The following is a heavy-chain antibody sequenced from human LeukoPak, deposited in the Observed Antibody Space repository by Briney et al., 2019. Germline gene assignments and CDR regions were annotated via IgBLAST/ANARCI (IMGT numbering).Heavy chain of an antibody. CDR1: GGSISSGGYY. CDR2: IYYSGST. Sequence: SETLSLTCTVSGGSISSGGYYWSWIRQHPGKGLEWIGYIYYSGSTYYNPSLKSRVTISVDTSKNQFSLKLSSVTAADTAVYYCARVTVAYYYGSGPLNWFDPWGQGTLVTVSS. J-gene: IGHJ5*02. D-gene: IGHD3-10*01. CDR3: ARVTVAYYYGSGPLNWFDP. V-gene: IGHV4-31*03.